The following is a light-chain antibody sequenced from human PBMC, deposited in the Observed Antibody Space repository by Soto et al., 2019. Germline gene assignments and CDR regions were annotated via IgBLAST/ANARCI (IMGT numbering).Light chain of an antibody. J-gene: IGKJ5*01. V-gene: IGKV1-39*01. Sequence: DIQMTQSPSSLSASVGDRVTITCRASQSISSYLNWYQQKPGKAPKLLIYAASSLQSGVPSTFSGSVSGTDFTLTISSLQPEDFATYYCQQSYSTLPTFGHGTRLEIK. CDR2: AAS. CDR1: QSISSY. CDR3: QQSYSTLPT.